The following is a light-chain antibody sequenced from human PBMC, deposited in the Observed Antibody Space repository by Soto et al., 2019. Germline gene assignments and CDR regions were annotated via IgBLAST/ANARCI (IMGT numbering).Light chain of an antibody. Sequence: IVMTHSPGTLSPGERATLSCRASQNIGNKVGWYQQKPGQAPRLLIYGASTRATGIPVRFSGSGSGTEFTLTITSLQSEDSAVYYCQHYYNWPRTLGQGTKVDIK. V-gene: IGKV3-15*01. CDR2: GAS. J-gene: IGKJ1*01. CDR1: QNIGNK. CDR3: QHYYNWPRT.